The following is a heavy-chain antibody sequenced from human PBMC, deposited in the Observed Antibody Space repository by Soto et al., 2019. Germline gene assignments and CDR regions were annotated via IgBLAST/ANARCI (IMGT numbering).Heavy chain of an antibody. V-gene: IGHV3-48*01. CDR3: ARDSPGPFDI. CDR1: GFTFRTYS. J-gene: IGHJ3*02. Sequence: EVQLVESRGGLVQPGGSLRLSCAASGFTFRTYSMNWVRQAPGKGLEWVSYISSSSSTIYYADSVKGRFTISRDNAKNSLYLQMNSLRAEDTAVYYCARDSPGPFDIWGQGTMVTVSS. CDR2: ISSSSSTI. D-gene: IGHD3-10*01.